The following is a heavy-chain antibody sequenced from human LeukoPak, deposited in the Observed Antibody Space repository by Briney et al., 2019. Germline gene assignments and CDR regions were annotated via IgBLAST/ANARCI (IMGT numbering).Heavy chain of an antibody. J-gene: IGHJ5*02. CDR1: GSSISSSYYY. V-gene: IGHV4-30-4*08. CDR2: IYYSGST. CDR3: VRGEGWFDP. Sequence: SETLSLTCIVSGSSISSSYYYSWIRQPPGKGLEWIGYIYYSGSTYYNPSLKSRVTISVDTSKNQFSLKLSSVTAADTAVYYCVRGEGWFDPWGQGTLVTVSS.